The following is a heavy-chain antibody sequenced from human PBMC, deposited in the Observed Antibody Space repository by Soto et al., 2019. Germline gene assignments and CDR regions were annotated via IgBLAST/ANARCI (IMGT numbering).Heavy chain of an antibody. D-gene: IGHD3-9*01. CDR2: IYHSAST. V-gene: IGHV4-4*02. CDR3: ARARIRYFDWLLTYYYGMDV. J-gene: IGHJ6*02. CDR1: GGSSSSSNW. Sequence: ALQMLSLTCAVSGGSSSSSNWWSRVRQPPGKGLEWIGEIYHSASTNYNPSLKSRVTISVDKSKNQFSLKLSSVTAADTAVYYCARARIRYFDWLLTYYYGMDVWGQGTTVTVSS.